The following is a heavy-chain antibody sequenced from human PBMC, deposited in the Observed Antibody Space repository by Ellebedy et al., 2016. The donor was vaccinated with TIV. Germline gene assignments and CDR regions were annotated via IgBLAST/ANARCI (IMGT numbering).Heavy chain of an antibody. D-gene: IGHD3-22*01. CDR1: GFTFSGYA. CDR2: ISGSGGST. V-gene: IGHV3-23*01. Sequence: GGSLRLXXAASGFTFSGYAMIWVRQAPGKGLHWVSAISGSGGSTYYADSVKGRFTISRDNAKNTVYLQLNSLRVDDTALYYCTKEGGSSGYYTSYGMDVWGQGTTVTVSS. J-gene: IGHJ6*02. CDR3: TKEGGSSGYYTSYGMDV.